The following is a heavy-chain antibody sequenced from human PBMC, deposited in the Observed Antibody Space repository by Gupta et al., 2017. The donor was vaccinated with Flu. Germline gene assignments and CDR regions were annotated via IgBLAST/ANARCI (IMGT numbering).Heavy chain of an antibody. CDR3: ARDAYSQLLDAYDL. V-gene: IGHV3-23*01. J-gene: IGHJ3*01. D-gene: IGHD2-2*01. CDR1: GFPFSIYA. CDR2: IGGRGDT. Sequence: EEQLLESGGGFVQPGGSLRISCAASGFPFSIYAMGWVRQAPGKGLEWVSHIGGRGDTHYADSVKGRITVSRDDYQSTLFLQLSGLRAEDTAMYYCARDAYSQLLDAYDLWGQGTMVTVSA.